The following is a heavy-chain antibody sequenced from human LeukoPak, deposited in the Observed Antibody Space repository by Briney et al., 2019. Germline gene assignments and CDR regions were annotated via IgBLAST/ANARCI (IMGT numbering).Heavy chain of an antibody. CDR1: GFTFNDHA. CDR3: ARASYYYDTTGLGAVDI. Sequence: PGRSLRLSCAASGFTFNDHAMYWVRQPPGKGLEWVSGINWNSDKIGYADSVKGRFTISRDDAKNSLFPQMNSLRAEDTALYYCARASYYYDTTGLGAVDIWGQGTRVTVSS. J-gene: IGHJ3*02. CDR2: INWNSDKI. V-gene: IGHV3-9*01. D-gene: IGHD3-22*01.